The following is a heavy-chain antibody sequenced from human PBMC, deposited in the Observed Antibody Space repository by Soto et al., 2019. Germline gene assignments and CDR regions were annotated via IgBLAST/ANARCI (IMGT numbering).Heavy chain of an antibody. D-gene: IGHD3-10*01. CDR3: ARGGVLLWFGESDGWFDP. Sequence: QVQLQESGPGLVKPSQTLSLTCTVSGGSISSGGYYWSWIRQHPGKGLEWIGYIYYSGSTYYNPSLKSQVTIQVDTSKNHFSLKLSSVTAADTAVYYCARGGVLLWFGESDGWFDPWGQGTLVTVSS. CDR1: GGSISSGGYY. CDR2: IYYSGST. J-gene: IGHJ5*02. V-gene: IGHV4-31*01.